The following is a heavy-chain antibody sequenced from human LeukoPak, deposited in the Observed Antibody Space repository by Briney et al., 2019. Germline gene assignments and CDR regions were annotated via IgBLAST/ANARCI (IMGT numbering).Heavy chain of an antibody. CDR2: IYYSGST. J-gene: IGHJ5*02. CDR3: ARVSSWNTYNWFDP. V-gene: IGHV4-59*01. D-gene: IGHD6-13*01. CDR1: GGSISSYY. Sequence: PSETLSLTCTVSGGSISSYYWSWIRQPPGKGLEWIGYIYYSGSTNYNPSLKSRVTISVDTSKNQFSLKLSTVTAADTAVYYCARVSSWNTYNWFDPWGQGTLVTVSS.